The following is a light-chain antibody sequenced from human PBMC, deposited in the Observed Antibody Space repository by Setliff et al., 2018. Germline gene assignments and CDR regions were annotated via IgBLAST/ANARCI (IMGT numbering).Light chain of an antibody. CDR1: SSHIGDYNS. V-gene: IGLV2-11*01. Sequence: QSALTQPPSVSGSPGQSVTISCTGTSSHIGDYNSVSWYQQHPGKVPKLMIYDVDKRPSGVPDRFSGSKSGSSASLTISGLQAEDEADYYCCSYATTYTFVVFGGGTKSPS. CDR3: CSYATTYTFVV. CDR2: DVD. J-gene: IGLJ2*01.